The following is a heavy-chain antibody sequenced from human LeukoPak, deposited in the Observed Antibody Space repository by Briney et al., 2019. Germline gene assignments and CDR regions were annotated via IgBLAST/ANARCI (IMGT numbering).Heavy chain of an antibody. Sequence: SSETLSLTCTVSGGSISSYYWSWIRQPPGKGLEWIGYIYYSGSTNYNPYLKSRVTISVDTSKNQFSLKLSSVTAADTAVYYCARNIVVVVAALYYFDYWGQGTLVTVSS. CDR1: GGSISSYY. D-gene: IGHD2-15*01. V-gene: IGHV4-59*08. CDR2: IYYSGST. CDR3: ARNIVVVVAALYYFDY. J-gene: IGHJ4*02.